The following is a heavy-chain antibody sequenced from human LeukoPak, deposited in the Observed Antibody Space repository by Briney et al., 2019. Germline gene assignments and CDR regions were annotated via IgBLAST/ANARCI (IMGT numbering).Heavy chain of an antibody. CDR2: IWYDGSKT. Sequence: GGSLRLSCAASGFTFTSHGFHWVRQAPGKGLEWIAVIWYDGSKTYYADSVTGRFTISRDNSKSTLYLQMNSLRAEDTAIYYCARDLGSSNWQTNWFDSWGQGTLVTVSS. J-gene: IGHJ5*01. V-gene: IGHV3-33*01. CDR1: GFTFTSHG. CDR3: ARDLGSSNWQTNWFDS. D-gene: IGHD6-13*01.